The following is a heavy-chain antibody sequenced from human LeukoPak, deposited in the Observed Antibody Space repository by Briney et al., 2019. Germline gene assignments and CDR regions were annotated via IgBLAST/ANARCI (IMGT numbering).Heavy chain of an antibody. Sequence: SETPSLTCTVSGGSISSYYWSWIRQPPGKGLEWIGYIYYSGSTYYNPSLRSRVTISVDTSKNQFSLKLSSVTAADTAVYYCARGQDRGNFFDYWGQGTLVTVSS. J-gene: IGHJ4*02. CDR3: ARGQDRGNFFDY. CDR1: GGSISSYY. CDR2: IYYSGST. D-gene: IGHD2-15*01. V-gene: IGHV4-59*12.